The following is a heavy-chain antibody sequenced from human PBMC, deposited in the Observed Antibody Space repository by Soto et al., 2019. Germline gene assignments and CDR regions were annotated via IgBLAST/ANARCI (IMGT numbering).Heavy chain of an antibody. CDR3: ARLGAYYQSLDP. J-gene: IGHJ5*02. V-gene: IGHV4-31*03. CDR2: IFYSGPT. D-gene: IGHD2-21*01. CDR1: GDSIISGVHY. Sequence: SETLSLTCTVSGDSIISGVHYWSWIRQLPGKGLEWIGYIFYSGPTYYNPSLKSRVTISVDTSKNQFSLKLNSVTAADTAVYYCARLGAYYQSLDPWGPGTLVTVSS.